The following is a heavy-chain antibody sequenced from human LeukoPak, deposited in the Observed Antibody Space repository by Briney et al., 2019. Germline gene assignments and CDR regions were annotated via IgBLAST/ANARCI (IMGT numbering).Heavy chain of an antibody. J-gene: IGHJ4*02. CDR3: ARETSSSWFDY. Sequence: SETLSLTCTVSGGSISSYYWSWIRQPPGKGLEWIGYIYYSGSTNYNPSLKSRVTISVDTSKNQFSLRLSSVTAADTAVYYCARETSSSWFDYWGQGTLVTVSS. V-gene: IGHV4-59*01. D-gene: IGHD6-6*01. CDR1: GGSISSYY. CDR2: IYYSGST.